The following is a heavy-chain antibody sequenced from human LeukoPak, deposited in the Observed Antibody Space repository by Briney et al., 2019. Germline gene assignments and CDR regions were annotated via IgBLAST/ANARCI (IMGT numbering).Heavy chain of an antibody. V-gene: IGHV4-39*01. CDR3: ARGGNYDSSGSRAEYFRH. J-gene: IGHJ1*01. D-gene: IGHD3-22*01. CDR1: GGSISSSTYY. Sequence: SETLSLTCAVYGGSISSSTYYWGWIRQPPGKGLEWIGSIYYSGSTYYNPSLKSRVTISVDTSKNQFSLKLSSVTAADTAVYYCARGGNYDSSGSRAEYFRHWGQGTLVTVSS. CDR2: IYYSGST.